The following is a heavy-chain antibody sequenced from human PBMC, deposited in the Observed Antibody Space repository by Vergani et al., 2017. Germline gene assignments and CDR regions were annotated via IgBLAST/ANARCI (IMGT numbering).Heavy chain of an antibody. CDR3: TRGWYYDSIAYWAY. D-gene: IGHD3-22*01. V-gene: IGHV3-48*01. CDR2: ISASSRSI. CDR1: GFTVSSYS. Sequence: EVQLVESGGGFVPPGGSLRLSCEASGFTVSSYSITWIRQAPGKGLEWVSYISASSRSIYYADSVKGRFTISRDNAKNSLSLQMNSLRVEDTAMYYCTRGWYYDSIAYWAYWGQGTLVTVSS. J-gene: IGHJ4*02.